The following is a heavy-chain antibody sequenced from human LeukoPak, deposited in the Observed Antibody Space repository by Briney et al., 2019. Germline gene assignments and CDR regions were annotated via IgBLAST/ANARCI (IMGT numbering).Heavy chain of an antibody. J-gene: IGHJ4*02. D-gene: IGHD4-17*01. V-gene: IGHV3-74*01. CDR3: ARRTTGDDY. CDR1: GFTFSSYW. CDR2: ISSGGSST. Sequence: GGSLRLSCAASGFTFSSYWMQWVRQAPGKGLVWVSHISSGGSSTSYADSVKGRFTISRDNAKNSLYLQMNSLRAEDTAVYYCARRTTGDDYWGQGTLVTVSS.